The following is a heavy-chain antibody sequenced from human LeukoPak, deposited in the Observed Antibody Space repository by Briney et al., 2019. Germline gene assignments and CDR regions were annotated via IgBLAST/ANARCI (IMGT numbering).Heavy chain of an antibody. CDR3: AKGMAAYGSGSLFDY. J-gene: IGHJ4*02. CDR1: GFTFSSYG. D-gene: IGHD3-10*01. CDR2: ISYDGPNK. V-gene: IGHV3-30*18. Sequence: PGGSLRLSCAASGFTFSSYGMHWVRQAPGKGLEWVAVISYDGPNKYYADSVKGRFTISRDNSKKTLYLQMNSLRAEDTAVYYCAKGMAAYGSGSLFDYWDQGTLVTVSS.